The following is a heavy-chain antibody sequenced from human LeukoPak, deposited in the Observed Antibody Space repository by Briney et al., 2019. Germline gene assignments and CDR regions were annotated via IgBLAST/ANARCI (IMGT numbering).Heavy chain of an antibody. Sequence: SETLSLTCTVSGGSISSGGYYWGWIRQPPGKGLEWIGYIYHSGSTYYNPSLKSRVTISVDRSKNQFSLKLSSVTAADTAVYYCARDRIAARPIWGQGTMVTVSS. V-gene: IGHV4-30-2*01. D-gene: IGHD6-6*01. CDR2: IYHSGST. CDR3: ARDRIAARPI. CDR1: GGSISSGGYY. J-gene: IGHJ3*02.